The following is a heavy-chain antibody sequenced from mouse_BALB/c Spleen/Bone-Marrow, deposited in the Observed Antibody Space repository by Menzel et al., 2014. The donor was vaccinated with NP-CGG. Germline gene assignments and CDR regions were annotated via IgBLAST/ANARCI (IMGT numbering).Heavy chain of an antibody. Sequence: VQLKESGGGLVKLGGSLKLSCAASGFTFSSYYMSWVRQTPEKRLELVAAITSNGGSTYYPDTVKGRFTISGDNAKNTLYLQMSSLKSEDTALYYCARHGGNYAMDYWGQGTSVTVSS. V-gene: IGHV5-6-2*01. CDR1: GFTFSSYY. J-gene: IGHJ4*01. CDR3: ARHGGNYAMDY. CDR2: ITSNGGST.